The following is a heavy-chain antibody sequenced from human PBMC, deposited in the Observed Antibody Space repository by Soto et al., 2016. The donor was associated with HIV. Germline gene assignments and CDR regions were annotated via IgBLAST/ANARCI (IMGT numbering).Heavy chain of an antibody. J-gene: IGHJ2*01. CDR1: GFTFKSYG. Sequence: VQLVESGGGVVQPGRSLRLSCAASGFTFKSYGMHWVRQAPGKGLEWVAVIWNDGSKKYYVDSVKGRFTVSRDNFKNTLYLQMNSLKAEDTAVYYCASSRFRSMIQRDIWYFDLWGLALWSLSPQ. CDR2: IWNDGSKK. CDR3: ASSRFRSMIQRDIWYFDL. V-gene: IGHV3-33*01. D-gene: IGHD3-16*01.